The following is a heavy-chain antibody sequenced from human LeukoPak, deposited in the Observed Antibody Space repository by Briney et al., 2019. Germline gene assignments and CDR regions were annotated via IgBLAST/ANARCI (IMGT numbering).Heavy chain of an antibody. D-gene: IGHD3-10*01. Sequence: SETLSPTCTVSGGSISSYYWSWIRQPPGKGLEWIGYIYYSGSTNYNPSLKSRVTISVDTSKNQFSLKLSSVTAADTAVYYCAKSYGSGSYASTIFDYWGQGTLVTVSS. V-gene: IGHV4-59*08. J-gene: IGHJ4*02. CDR3: AKSYGSGSYASTIFDY. CDR2: IYYSGST. CDR1: GGSISSYY.